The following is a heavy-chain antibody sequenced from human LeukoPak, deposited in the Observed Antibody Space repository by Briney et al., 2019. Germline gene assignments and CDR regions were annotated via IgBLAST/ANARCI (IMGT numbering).Heavy chain of an antibody. CDR2: INHSGSS. J-gene: IGHJ5*02. Sequence: PSETLSLTCAVYGGSFSGYYWSWIRQPPGKGLEWIGEINHSGSSSYNPSLKSRVTISVDTSKNQFSLKLSSVTAADTAVYYCARGRIFDPWGQGTLVTVSS. V-gene: IGHV4-34*01. CDR3: ARGRIFDP. D-gene: IGHD3-10*01. CDR1: GGSFSGYY.